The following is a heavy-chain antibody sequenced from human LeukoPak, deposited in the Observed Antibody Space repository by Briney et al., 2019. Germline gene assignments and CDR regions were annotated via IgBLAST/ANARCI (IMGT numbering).Heavy chain of an antibody. D-gene: IGHD3-3*01. CDR1: GYSISSGYY. V-gene: IGHV4-38-2*02. CDR2: FYHSGST. CDR3: ARVGTTTTYYDFWSGYSNFDY. J-gene: IGHJ4*02. Sequence: KPSETLSLTCTVSGYSISSGYYWGWIRQPPGKGLEWIGSFYHSGSTYYNPSLKSRVTISVDTSKNQFSLKLSSVTAADTAVYYCARVGTTTTYYDFWSGYSNFDYWGQGTLVTVSS.